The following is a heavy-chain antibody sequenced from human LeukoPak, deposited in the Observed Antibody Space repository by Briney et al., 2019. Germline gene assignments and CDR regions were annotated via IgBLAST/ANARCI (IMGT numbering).Heavy chain of an antibody. D-gene: IGHD2-2*01. Sequence: GGSLRLSCAASGFTFSSYWMSWVRQVPGKGLEWVANIKQDGSEKSYVDSVKGRFAISRDNAKSSLYLQMNSLRAEDTAVYFCARDMTGYCTSSSCFGGLCDYWGQGTLVTVSS. CDR1: GFTFSSYW. J-gene: IGHJ4*02. V-gene: IGHV3-7*01. CDR3: ARDMTGYCTSSSCFGGLCDY. CDR2: IKQDGSEK.